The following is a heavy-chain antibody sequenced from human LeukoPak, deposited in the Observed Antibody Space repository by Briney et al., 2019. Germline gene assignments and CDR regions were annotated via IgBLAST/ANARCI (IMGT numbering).Heavy chain of an antibody. CDR2: IYSSGST. V-gene: IGHV4-39*07. J-gene: IGHJ4*02. Sequence: NSSETLSLTCAVSGGSISSSDYFWGWIRQPPGKGLEWIGSIYSSGSTYYNPSLNSRVTISVDTSKNQFSLKLASVTAADTAVYYCATIYAASGTRGDNWGQGTLVTVSS. D-gene: IGHD2/OR15-2a*01. CDR3: ATIYAASGTRGDN. CDR1: GGSISSSDYF.